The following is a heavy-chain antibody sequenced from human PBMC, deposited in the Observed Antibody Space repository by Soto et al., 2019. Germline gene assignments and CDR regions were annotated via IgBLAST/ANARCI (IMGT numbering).Heavy chain of an antibody. CDR1: GYTFINYY. J-gene: IGHJ4*02. CDR2: FNPTSGST. Sequence: ASVKVSCKASGYTFINYYIHWVRQAPGQGLEWMGIFNPTSGSTNYNPSLKSRVTISVDTSKNQFSLKLSSVTAADTAVYYCARRRAYSSGWWGGEYFDYWGQGTLVTVSS. CDR3: ARRRAYSSGWWGGEYFDY. D-gene: IGHD6-19*01. V-gene: IGHV1-46*01.